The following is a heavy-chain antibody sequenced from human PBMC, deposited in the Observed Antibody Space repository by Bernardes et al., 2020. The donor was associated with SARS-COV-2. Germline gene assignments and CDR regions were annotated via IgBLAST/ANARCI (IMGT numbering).Heavy chain of an antibody. CDR1: GFTFSTYS. V-gene: IGHV3-21*01. D-gene: IGHD3-22*01. CDR2: ISSSSGYI. J-gene: IGHJ3*02. Sequence: GGSLRLSCAASGFTFSTYSMNWVRQVPGKGLEWVSSISSSSGYIDYADSVKGRFTISRDNAKNSLYLQMNSLRAEDTAVYYCARERYYDSRSYYDAWEYFQHWGQVDNWNDGDGFEMWGQGTTVTVSS. CDR3: ARERYYDSRSYYDAWEYFQHWGQVDNWNDGDGFEM.